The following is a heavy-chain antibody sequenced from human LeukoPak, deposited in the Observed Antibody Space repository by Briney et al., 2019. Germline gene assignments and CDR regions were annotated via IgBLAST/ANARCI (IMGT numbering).Heavy chain of an antibody. CDR2: IYSGGST. CDR3: ARWYYYALGD. CDR1: GFTVSNNY. Sequence: GGSLTLSCAASGFTVSNNYMRWVRQAPGKGLEWVSLIYSGGSTYYADSVKGRFIISRDNSKNTLYLQMNSLRAEDTAVYYCARWYYYALGDWGQGTLVTVSS. V-gene: IGHV3-66*01. D-gene: IGHD3-10*01. J-gene: IGHJ4*02.